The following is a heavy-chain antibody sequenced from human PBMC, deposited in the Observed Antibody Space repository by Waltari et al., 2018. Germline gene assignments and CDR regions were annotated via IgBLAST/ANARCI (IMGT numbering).Heavy chain of an antibody. V-gene: IGHV4-38-2*01. CDR3: ARLPSGDY. J-gene: IGHJ4*02. CDR1: GYSISSGYY. CDR2: IYHSGST. Sequence: QVQLQESGPGLVKPSETLSLTCAVPGYSISSGYYWGWIRQPPGKGLEWIGSIYHSGSTYYNPSLKSRVTISVDTSKNQFSLRLSSVTAADTAVYYCARLPSGDYWGQGTLVTVSS.